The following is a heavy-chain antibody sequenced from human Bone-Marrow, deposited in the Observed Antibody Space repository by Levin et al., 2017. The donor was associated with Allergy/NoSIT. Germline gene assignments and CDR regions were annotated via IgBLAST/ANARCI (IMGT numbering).Heavy chain of an antibody. V-gene: IGHV4-59*01. CDR3: ARDEGIATGGFDN. Sequence: SQTLSLTCTVTGDSLREYYWSWIRQPPGKGLEWIGYIYHSGNTNTNPSLKSRVTISMDTSKNQFSLQLRSVTAADTAVYYCARDEGIATGGFDNWGQGTLVTVSS. CDR2: IYHSGNT. J-gene: IGHJ4*02. D-gene: IGHD6-13*01. CDR1: GDSLREYY.